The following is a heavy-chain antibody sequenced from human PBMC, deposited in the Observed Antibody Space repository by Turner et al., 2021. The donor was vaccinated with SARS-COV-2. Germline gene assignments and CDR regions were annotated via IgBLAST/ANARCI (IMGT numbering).Heavy chain of an antibody. Sequence: DVQLVESGGGLVQPGGSLRLSCAASGFTFSNSDMNWVHQAPGKGLEWVSGVSWNGSRKHYADSVKGRFIISRDNSRNTLYLQTNSLRTRGYTYDAVADYWGQGTLVTVSS. CDR1: GFTFSNSD. CDR2: VSWNGSRK. CDR3: ADY. D-gene: IGHD5-18*01. V-gene: IGHV3-35*01. J-gene: IGHJ4*02.